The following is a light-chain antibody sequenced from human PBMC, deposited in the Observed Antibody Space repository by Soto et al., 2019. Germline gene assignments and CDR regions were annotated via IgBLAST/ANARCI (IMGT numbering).Light chain of an antibody. CDR3: CLSPGSLAWL. V-gene: IGLV2-11*01. Sequence: QSALTQPRSLSGSPGQSVTISCTATGSDVGDSSHVSWYQLHPGKAPKLMIYEVNNRPSGVPDRFSGSKSGSTASLTISGLQAEDEAEYYCCLSPGSLAWLFGGGTKLTVL. CDR1: GSDVGDSSH. CDR2: EVN. J-gene: IGLJ3*02.